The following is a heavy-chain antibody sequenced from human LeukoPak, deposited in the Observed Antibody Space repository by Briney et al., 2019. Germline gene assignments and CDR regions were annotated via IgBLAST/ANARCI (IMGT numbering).Heavy chain of an antibody. V-gene: IGHV3-48*02. D-gene: IGHD3-9*01. Sequence: GSLGLSFSASWIHLNSYNKNWVRPAPGKGLEWVSSISSSSSAIYYAASVKGRFTISRDNAKNSLYLQMNSLRDEDTAVYYCARGALRYSDYWGQGTLVTVSS. J-gene: IGHJ4*02. CDR1: IHLNSYN. CDR2: ISSSSSAI. CDR3: ARGALRYSDY.